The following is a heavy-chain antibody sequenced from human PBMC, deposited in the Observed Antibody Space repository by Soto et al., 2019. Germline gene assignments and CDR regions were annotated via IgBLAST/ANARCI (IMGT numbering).Heavy chain of an antibody. CDR1: GGSVSSGSYY. Sequence: SETLSLTCTVSGGSVSSGSYYWSWIRQPPGKGLEWIGYIYYSGSTNYNPSLKSRVTISVDTSKNQFSLKLSSVTAADTAVYYCARVPYYDFWSGYHLYFDYWGQGTLVTVPS. V-gene: IGHV4-61*01. J-gene: IGHJ4*02. D-gene: IGHD3-3*01. CDR2: IYYSGST. CDR3: ARVPYYDFWSGYHLYFDY.